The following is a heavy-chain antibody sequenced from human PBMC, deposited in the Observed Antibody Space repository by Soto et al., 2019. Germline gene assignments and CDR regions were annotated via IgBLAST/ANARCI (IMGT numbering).Heavy chain of an antibody. J-gene: IGHJ4*02. CDR3: ASRQQLEDSEGYFDY. V-gene: IGHV1-69*13. D-gene: IGHD6-13*01. CDR1: GGTFSSYA. Sequence: ASVKVSCKASGGTFSSYAISWVRQAPGQGLEWMGGIIPIFGTANYAQKFQGRVTITADESTSTAYMELSSLRSEDTAVYYCASRQQLEDSEGYFDYWGQGTLVTVSS. CDR2: IIPIFGTA.